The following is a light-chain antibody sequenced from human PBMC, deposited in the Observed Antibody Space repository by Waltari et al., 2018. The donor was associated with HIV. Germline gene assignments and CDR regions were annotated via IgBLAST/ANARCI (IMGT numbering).Light chain of an antibody. Sequence: QTALTPPPSASGSPGQSVAISCTGPSRDVGGYNNVSWYQQHPCKAPTLVSCEVSKRPSGVPDRFSGAKSGTTASLTVSGLQAEEAADYFCSSYAGTNNKAFGTVTQVTVL. CDR2: EVS. J-gene: IGLJ1*01. V-gene: IGLV2-8*01. CDR3: SSYAGTNNKA. CDR1: SRDVGGYNN.